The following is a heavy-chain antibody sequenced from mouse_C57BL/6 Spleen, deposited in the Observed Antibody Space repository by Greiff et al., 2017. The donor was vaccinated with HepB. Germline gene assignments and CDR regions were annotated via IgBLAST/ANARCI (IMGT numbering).Heavy chain of an antibody. CDR3: ARLAPYYDYDGGYWYFDV. CDR1: GYTFTSYG. D-gene: IGHD2-4*01. CDR2: IYPRSGNN. V-gene: IGHV1-81*01. Sequence: VQLQQSGAELARPGASVKLSCKASGYTFTSYGISWVKQRTGQGLEWIGEIYPRSGNNYYNEKFKGKATLTADKSSSTAYMELRSLTSEDSAVYFCARLAPYYDYDGGYWYFDVWGTGTTVTVSS. J-gene: IGHJ1*03.